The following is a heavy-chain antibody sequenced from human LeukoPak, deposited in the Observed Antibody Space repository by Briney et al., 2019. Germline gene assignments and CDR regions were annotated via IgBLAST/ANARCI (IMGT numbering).Heavy chain of an antibody. CDR2: IHYTGIT. CDR1: GGSISSNNYY. CDR3: ARTGCRVRGVISYCDY. D-gene: IGHD3-10*01. J-gene: IGHJ4*02. V-gene: IGHV4-39*01. Sequence: PSETLSLTCTVSGGSISSNNYYWVWFRQPPGKSLEWIGSIHYTGITYQNPSLKSRVTISVDTSNNQFSLRLTSVTAADTAVYYCARTGCRVRGVISYCDYWGQGTLVTV.